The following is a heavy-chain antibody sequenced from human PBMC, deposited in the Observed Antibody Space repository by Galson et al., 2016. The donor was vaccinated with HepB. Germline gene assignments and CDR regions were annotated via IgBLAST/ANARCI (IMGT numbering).Heavy chain of an antibody. V-gene: IGHV3-11*06. J-gene: IGHJ4*02. D-gene: IGHD3-22*01. CDR1: GFTFNDYS. CDR3: ANSRQSDISGYYCCDS. CDR2: ISRSGSDT. Sequence: AASGFTFNDYSLAWIRQAPGKGLEWISYISRSGSDTIYADSVKGRFTISRDNAKKSLYLQMNSLRAEDTAVYFCANSRQSDISGYYCCDSWGQGTLVTVSS.